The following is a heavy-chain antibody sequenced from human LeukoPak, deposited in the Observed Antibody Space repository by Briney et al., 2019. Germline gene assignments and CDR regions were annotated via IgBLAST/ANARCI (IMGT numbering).Heavy chain of an antibody. V-gene: IGHV4-59*01. D-gene: IGHD3-22*01. Sequence: SETLSLTCTVSGGFISSYYWSWIRQPPGKGLEWIGYIYYSGSTNYNPSLKSRVTISVDTSKNQFSLKLSSVTAADTAVYYCARGISYDSSGYIWGQGTMVTVSS. CDR3: ARGISYDSSGYI. CDR1: GGFISSYY. CDR2: IYYSGST. J-gene: IGHJ3*02.